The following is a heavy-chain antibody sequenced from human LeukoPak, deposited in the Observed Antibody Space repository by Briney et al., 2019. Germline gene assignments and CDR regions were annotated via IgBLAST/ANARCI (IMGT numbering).Heavy chain of an antibody. CDR1: GFTVSSNY. Sequence: GGSLRLSCAASGFTVSSNYMSWVRQAPGKGLEWVSDIYSGGSTYYADSVKGQFTISRDNSKNTLYLQMNSLRAEDTAVYYCARDRLSSSSWYAPFDYWGQGTLVTVSS. CDR2: IYSGGST. J-gene: IGHJ4*02. V-gene: IGHV3-66*02. D-gene: IGHD6-13*01. CDR3: ARDRLSSSSWYAPFDY.